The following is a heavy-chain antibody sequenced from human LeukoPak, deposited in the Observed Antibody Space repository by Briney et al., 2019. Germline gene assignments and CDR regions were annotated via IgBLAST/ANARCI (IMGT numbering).Heavy chain of an antibody. V-gene: IGHV3-21*01. CDR2: ISSSSTYI. CDR3: ARDMDY. CDR1: GFIFSSYN. J-gene: IGHJ4*02. Sequence: PGGSLRLSCVASGFIFSSYNINWVRQAPGKGLEWVSSISSSSTYISYADSVKGRFTISRDNAKNSLDLQMDSLRVEDTAVYYCARDMDYWGQGTLVTVSS.